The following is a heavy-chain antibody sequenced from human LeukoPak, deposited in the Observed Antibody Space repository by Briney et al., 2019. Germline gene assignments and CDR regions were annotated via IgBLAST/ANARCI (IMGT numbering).Heavy chain of an antibody. CDR1: GCSISSYY. D-gene: IGHD7-27*01. CDR2: IYYSGST. J-gene: IGHJ6*03. V-gene: IGHV4-59*01. Sequence: SETLSLTCTVSGCSISSYYWSWIRQPPGKGLEWIGYIYYSGSTNYNPSLKSRVTISVDTSKNQFSLKLSSVTAADTAVYYCARAPLTGDSPYYYYYYMDVWGKGTTVTVSS. CDR3: ARAPLTGDSPYYYYYYMDV.